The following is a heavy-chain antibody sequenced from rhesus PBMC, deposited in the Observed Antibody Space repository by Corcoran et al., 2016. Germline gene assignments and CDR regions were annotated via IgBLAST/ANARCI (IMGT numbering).Heavy chain of an antibody. CDR3: AKSNWGDYYIDY. V-gene: IGHV3S42*01. Sequence: EVQLVESGGGLAKPGGFLRLSCAAAGFTFSSYWMNWLRQTPGQGLECISAINSGVGSKYYADSVKGRFTISSDNSKNTLSLQMNSLRAEDTAVYYCAKSNWGDYYIDYWGQGVLVTVSS. J-gene: IGHJ4*01. D-gene: IGHD3-34*01. CDR1: GFTFSSYW. CDR2: INSGVGSK.